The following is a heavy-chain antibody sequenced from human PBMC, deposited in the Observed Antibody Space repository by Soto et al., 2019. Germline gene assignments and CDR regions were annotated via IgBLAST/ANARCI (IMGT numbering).Heavy chain of an antibody. J-gene: IGHJ4*02. D-gene: IGHD3-22*01. V-gene: IGHV1-69*13. Sequence: GASVKVSCKASGGTFSSYAISWVRQAPGQGLEWMGGIIPIFGTANYAQKFQGRVTITADESTSTAYMELSSLRSEDTAVYYCAIDFWEVYDSSGYHWYYFDYWGQGTLVTVSS. CDR1: GGTFSSYA. CDR2: IIPIFGTA. CDR3: AIDFWEVYDSSGYHWYYFDY.